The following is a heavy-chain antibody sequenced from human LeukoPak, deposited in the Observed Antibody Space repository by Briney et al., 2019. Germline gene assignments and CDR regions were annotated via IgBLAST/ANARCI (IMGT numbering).Heavy chain of an antibody. CDR3: ARVDYGDYAGEDY. V-gene: IGHV3-48*04. CDR2: ISSSSGTI. D-gene: IGHD4-17*01. Sequence: RTGGSLRLSCAASGFTFSRFSMNWVRQAPGKGLEWVSYISSSSGTIYYADSVKGRFTISRDNAKNSLYLQMNSLRAEDTAVYYCARVDYGDYAGEDYWGQGTLVTVSS. CDR1: GFTFSRFS. J-gene: IGHJ4*02.